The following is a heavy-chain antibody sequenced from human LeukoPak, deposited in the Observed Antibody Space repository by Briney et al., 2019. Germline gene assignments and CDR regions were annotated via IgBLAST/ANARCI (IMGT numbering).Heavy chain of an antibody. V-gene: IGHV4-39*01. CDR1: GDSIITTSYW. CDR2: IFHSGST. J-gene: IGHJ4*02. D-gene: IGHD7-27*01. Sequence: PSETLSLTCTVSGDSIITTSYWWAWIRQPPGKGLEWMGSIFHSGSTHHNPSLKSRLNLSVDTSKNQFSLKLPSVTAADTSVYYCARQRGLGPWYFDFWGQGTLVTVFS. CDR3: ARQRGLGPWYFDF.